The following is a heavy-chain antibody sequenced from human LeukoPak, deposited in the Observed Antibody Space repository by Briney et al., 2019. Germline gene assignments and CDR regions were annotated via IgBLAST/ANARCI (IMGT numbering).Heavy chain of an antibody. J-gene: IGHJ4*02. V-gene: IGHV4-59*01. Sequence: PSETLSPTCTVSGGSISSYYWSWIRQPPGKGLGWIGYIYYSGGTNCNPSLKSRVTISVATSKNQFSLKLSSVTAADTAVYYCARGPYYGSGSQFDYWGQGTLVTVSS. D-gene: IGHD3-10*01. CDR1: GGSISSYY. CDR3: ARGPYYGSGSQFDY. CDR2: IYYSGGT.